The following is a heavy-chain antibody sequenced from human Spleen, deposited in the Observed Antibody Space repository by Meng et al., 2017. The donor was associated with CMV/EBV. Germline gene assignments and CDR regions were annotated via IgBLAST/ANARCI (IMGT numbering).Heavy chain of an antibody. CDR3: SGSSWYGADY. CDR2: ISYDGSNK. Sequence: LSCAASGFTFSSYAMHWVRQAPGKGLEWVAVISYDGSNKYYADSVKGRFTISRDNSKNTLYLQMNSLRAEDTAVYYCSGSSWYGADYWGQGTLVTVSS. D-gene: IGHD6-13*01. J-gene: IGHJ4*02. V-gene: IGHV3-30-3*01. CDR1: GFTFSSYA.